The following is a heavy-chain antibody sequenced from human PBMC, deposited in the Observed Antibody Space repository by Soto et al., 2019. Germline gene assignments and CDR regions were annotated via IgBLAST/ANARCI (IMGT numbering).Heavy chain of an antibody. J-gene: IGHJ6*02. CDR1: GYTFSSYG. V-gene: IGHV1-18*01. CDR3: ARGGDVNYYHGMDV. D-gene: IGHD5-12*01. CDR2: ISAYNGKT. Sequence: QVQLVQSGGEVKKPGASVKLSCTSSGYTFSSYGIIWVRQAPGQGREWMGWISAYNGKTNYAQNVQGRVTMTTDTSTRTAYMDLKSLRSDDTAVYYCARGGDVNYYHGMDVWGQGTTVTVSS.